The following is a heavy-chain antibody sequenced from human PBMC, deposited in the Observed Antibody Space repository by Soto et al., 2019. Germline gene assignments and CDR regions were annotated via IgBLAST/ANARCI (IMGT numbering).Heavy chain of an antibody. Sequence: SVKVSCKASGGTFSSYAISWVRQAPGQGLEWMGGIIPIFGTANYAQKFQGRVTITADESTSTAYMELSSLRSEDTAVYYCAREAIRATIFGVVIPHFDYWGQGTLVTVS. V-gene: IGHV1-69*13. J-gene: IGHJ4*02. CDR2: IIPIFGTA. CDR3: AREAIRATIFGVVIPHFDY. CDR1: GGTFSSYA. D-gene: IGHD3-3*01.